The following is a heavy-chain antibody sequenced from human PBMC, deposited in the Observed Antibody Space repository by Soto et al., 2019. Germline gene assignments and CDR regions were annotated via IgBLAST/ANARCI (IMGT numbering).Heavy chain of an antibody. CDR2: ISVSGDST. CDR1: GFTFNNYA. CDR3: VKSKADSACYES. D-gene: IGHD3-22*01. J-gene: IGHJ5*02. Sequence: EVQLLESGGGMVQPGGSLRLSCAAAGFTFNNYAMTWVRQAPVKGLEWVSSISVSGDSTYYADSVKGRFTLSRDNSKNTLYLQMNSLRAEDTAVYYCVKSKADSACYESWGQGTLVTVSS. V-gene: IGHV3-23*01.